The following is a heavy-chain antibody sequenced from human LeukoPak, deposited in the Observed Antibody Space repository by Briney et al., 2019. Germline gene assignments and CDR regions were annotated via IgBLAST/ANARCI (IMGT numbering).Heavy chain of an antibody. Sequence: GASVKVSCKASGYTFTSYGINWVRQAPGQGLEWMGWISVYNGNTNYAQELQGRVTMTTDTSTSTAYMELRSLRSDDTAVYYCAREVPCGGDCYMIDYWGQGTLVTVSS. CDR2: ISVYNGNT. D-gene: IGHD2-21*02. CDR3: AREVPCGGDCYMIDY. J-gene: IGHJ4*02. V-gene: IGHV1-18*01. CDR1: GYTFTSYG.